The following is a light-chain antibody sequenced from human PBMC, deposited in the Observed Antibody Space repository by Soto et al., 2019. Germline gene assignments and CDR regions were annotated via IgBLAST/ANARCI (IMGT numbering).Light chain of an antibody. V-gene: IGLV3-25*02. J-gene: IGLJ2*01. CDR3: QSADSSGGYHVI. CDR1: SLPKQN. Sequence: SYELTQPPSVSVSPGQTAGITCSGDSLPKQNAYWYQQKPGQAPVLVIYKDSERPSGIPERFSGSSSGTIVTLTISGVQAEDEADYYCQSADSSGGYHVIFGGGTKLTVL. CDR2: KDS.